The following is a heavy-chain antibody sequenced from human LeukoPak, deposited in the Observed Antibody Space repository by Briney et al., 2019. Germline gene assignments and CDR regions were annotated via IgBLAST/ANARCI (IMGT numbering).Heavy chain of an antibody. CDR2: ISYDGSNK. Sequence: PGRSLRLSCAASGFTFSSYGMHWVRQAPGKGLEWVAVISYDGSNKYYADSVKGRFTISRDNSKNTLYLQMNSLRAEDTAVYYCAKDLYSYDSSGYIFDYWGQGTLVTVSS. CDR3: AKDLYSYDSSGYIFDY. D-gene: IGHD3-22*01. J-gene: IGHJ4*02. CDR1: GFTFSSYG. V-gene: IGHV3-30*18.